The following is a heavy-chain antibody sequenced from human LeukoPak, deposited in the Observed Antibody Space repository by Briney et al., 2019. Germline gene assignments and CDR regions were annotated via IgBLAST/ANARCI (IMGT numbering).Heavy chain of an antibody. CDR1: GFTFSSYS. CDR2: ISSSSSYI. D-gene: IGHD6-19*01. V-gene: IGHV3-21*01. Sequence: GGSLRLSCAASGFTFSSYSMNWVRQAPGKGPEWVSSISSSSSYIYYADSVKGRFTISRDNAKNSLYLQMNSLRAEDTAVYYCARDSIAVNAFDIWGQGTMVTVSS. CDR3: ARDSIAVNAFDI. J-gene: IGHJ3*02.